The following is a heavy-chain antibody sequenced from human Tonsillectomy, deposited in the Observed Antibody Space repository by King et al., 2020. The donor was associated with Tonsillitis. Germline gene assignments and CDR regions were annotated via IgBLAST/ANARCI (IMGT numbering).Heavy chain of an antibody. Sequence: QLQESGPGLVKPSETLSLTCAVSGGSISSSPYYWGWIRQPPGKGLGWIGSFYYSGNTYYNPSLKSRVTISVDTSKNQFSLSLTSVTAADTAVYYCARDYGLNWGQGTLVPVSS. CDR3: ARDYGLN. V-gene: IGHV4-39*01. J-gene: IGHJ4*01. D-gene: IGHD4-17*01. CDR1: GGSISSSPYY. CDR2: FYYSGNT.